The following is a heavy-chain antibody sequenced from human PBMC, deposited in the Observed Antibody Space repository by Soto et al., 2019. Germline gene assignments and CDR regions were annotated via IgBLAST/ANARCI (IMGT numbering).Heavy chain of an antibody. CDR1: GDSIGRFY. D-gene: IGHD1-26*01. J-gene: IGHJ6*02. CDR3: ARELSGTGLDI. V-gene: IGHV4-4*07. Sequence: QLQLHESGPGLVKPSETLSLTCNVSGDSIGRFYWSWIRQSAGKGLEWIGRVYSTGGVTYNPALKGRVTIALDRSNNHGSLEMNSVTAADTAVYFCARELSGTGLDIWGRGTRVSVSS. CDR2: VYSTGGV.